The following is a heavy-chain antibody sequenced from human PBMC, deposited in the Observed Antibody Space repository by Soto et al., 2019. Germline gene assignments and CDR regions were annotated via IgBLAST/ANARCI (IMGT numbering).Heavy chain of an antibody. V-gene: IGHV4-31*03. CDR1: GGSINTGGYF. CDR3: ALASVERGVREHFDY. D-gene: IGHD3-10*01. J-gene: IGHJ4*02. Sequence: PSETLSLTCTVSGGSINTGGYFWSWIRQHPGKGPEWIGYFYYTGNIHYNPSLESRVTIAADTSKNQLSLILSSVTAADTAVYYCALASVERGVREHFDYWGERSLVT. CDR2: FYYTGNI.